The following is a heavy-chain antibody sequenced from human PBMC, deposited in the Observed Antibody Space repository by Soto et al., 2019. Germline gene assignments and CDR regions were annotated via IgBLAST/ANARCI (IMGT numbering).Heavy chain of an antibody. D-gene: IGHD1-26*01. CDR2: INHSGST. Sequence: SETLSLTCAVYGGSFSGYYWSWIRQPPGKGLEWIGEINHSGSTNYNPSLKSRVTISVDTSKNQFSLKLSSVTAADTAVYYCAKDEGVGATLGLPDYWGQGTLVTVSS. V-gene: IGHV4-34*01. J-gene: IGHJ4*02. CDR3: AKDEGVGATLGLPDY. CDR1: GGSFSGYY.